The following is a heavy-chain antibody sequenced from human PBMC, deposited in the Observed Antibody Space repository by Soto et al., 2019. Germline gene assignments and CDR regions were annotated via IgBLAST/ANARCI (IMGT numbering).Heavy chain of an antibody. V-gene: IGHV3-53*01. J-gene: IGHJ6*02. CDR1: EFTVSANY. CDR3: VGITIPVGKVAHTGAMVV. D-gene: IGHD1-1*01. Sequence: PGGPLRLSCAVSEFTVSANYMSWVRQAPGKGLEWVSFISRGGYIYSADSVKGRFTLSRDTSKNTVSLQMNSLRAEDTVVYYCVGITIPVGKVAHTGAMVVWGQGTTVTVSS. CDR2: ISRGGYI.